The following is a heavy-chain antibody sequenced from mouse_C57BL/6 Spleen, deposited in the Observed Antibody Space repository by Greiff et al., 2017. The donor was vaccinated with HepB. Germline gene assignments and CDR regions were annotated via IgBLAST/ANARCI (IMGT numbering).Heavy chain of an antibody. Sequence: QVQLQQSGAELVRPGASVTLSCKASGYTFTDYEMHWVKQTPVHGLEWIGALDPETGGTAYNQKFKGKAILTAAKSSSTAYMELRSLTSEDSAVYYFTREEGPGSSFAYWGQGTLVTVSA. V-gene: IGHV1-15*01. J-gene: IGHJ3*01. D-gene: IGHD3-3*01. CDR3: TREEGPGSSFAY. CDR2: LDPETGGT. CDR1: GYTFTDYE.